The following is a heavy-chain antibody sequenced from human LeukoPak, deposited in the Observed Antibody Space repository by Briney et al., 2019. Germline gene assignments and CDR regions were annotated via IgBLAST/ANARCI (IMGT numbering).Heavy chain of an antibody. D-gene: IGHD6-19*01. CDR1: GSSISSSSYY. CDR3: ARDHPLEQWLVRWFDP. Sequence: PSETLSLTCTVSGSSISSSSYYWGWIRQPPGKGLEWIGSIYYSGSTYYNPSLKSRVTISVDTSKNQFSLKLSSVTAADTAVYYCARDHPLEQWLVRWFDPWGQGTLVTVSS. J-gene: IGHJ5*02. CDR2: IYYSGST. V-gene: IGHV4-39*07.